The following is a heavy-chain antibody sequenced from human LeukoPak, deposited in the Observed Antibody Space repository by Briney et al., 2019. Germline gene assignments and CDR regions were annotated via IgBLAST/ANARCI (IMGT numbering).Heavy chain of an antibody. V-gene: IGHV3-11*01. CDR2: ISTTSKTG. Sequence: KPGGSLRLSCAASGFTFNNYHMNWIRQAPGKGLEWLSYISTTSKTGYYADSVKGRFTISRDNAKSSLYLHIDSLRAEDTAIYYCAREKTTTPTAQFDYWGLGTLVTVSS. CDR3: AREKTTTPTAQFDY. D-gene: IGHD4-11*01. CDR1: GFTFNNYH. J-gene: IGHJ4*02.